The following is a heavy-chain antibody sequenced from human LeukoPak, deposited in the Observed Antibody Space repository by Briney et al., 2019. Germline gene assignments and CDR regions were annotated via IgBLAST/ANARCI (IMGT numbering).Heavy chain of an antibody. CDR3: ARHPYFDGVAY. D-gene: IGHD3-9*01. CDR2: IYHSGTT. J-gene: IGHJ1*01. V-gene: IGHV4-4*02. Sequence: SGTLSLTCAVSGASISSPNWWCWGRQSPGKVLQWIGEIYHSGTTNYNPSLKSRVTISLDKSKNQFSLELTSVTAADTAVYYCARHPYFDGVAYWGLGTLVTVSS. CDR1: GASISSPNW.